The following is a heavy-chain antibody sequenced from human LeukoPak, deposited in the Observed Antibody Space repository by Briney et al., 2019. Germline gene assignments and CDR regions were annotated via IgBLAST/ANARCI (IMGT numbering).Heavy chain of an antibody. J-gene: IGHJ4*02. V-gene: IGHV3-48*01. CDR1: GFTFSSYS. Sequence: GGSLRLSCAASGFTFSSYSMNWVRQAPGKGLEWVSYISSSGSTIYYADSVKGRFTISRDNAKNSLYLQMNSLRAEDTAVYYCARDPEPSDIVVVVAAEYYFDYWGQGTLVTVSS. CDR2: ISSSGSTI. D-gene: IGHD2-15*01. CDR3: ARDPEPSDIVVVVAAEYYFDY.